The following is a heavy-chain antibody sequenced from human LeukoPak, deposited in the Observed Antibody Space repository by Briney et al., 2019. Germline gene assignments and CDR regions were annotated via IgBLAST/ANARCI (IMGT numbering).Heavy chain of an antibody. CDR1: GYIFSSYY. Sequence: GASVKVSCKASGYIFSSYYMNWVRQAPGQGLEWMGIINPSGGSTSYAQKFQGRVTMTRDTSTSTVHMELSSLRSEDTAVYYCARDSPISGSYYGGLGYWGQGTLVTVSS. CDR3: ARDSPISGSYYGGLGY. CDR2: INPSGGST. J-gene: IGHJ4*02. D-gene: IGHD1-26*01. V-gene: IGHV1-46*01.